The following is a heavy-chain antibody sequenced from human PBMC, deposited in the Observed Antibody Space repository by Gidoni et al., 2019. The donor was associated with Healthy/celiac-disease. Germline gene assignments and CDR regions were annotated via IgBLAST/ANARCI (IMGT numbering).Heavy chain of an antibody. D-gene: IGHD6-13*01. CDR1: GFSLSTSGVG. J-gene: IGHJ3*02. V-gene: IGHV2-5*02. CDR3: AHTCIAAAGTDDAFDI. Sequence: QITLKESGPMLVKPTQTLTLTCTLSGFSLSTSGVGVGWIRQPPGKALEWLALIYCDDDKRYSPSLKSRLTITKDTSKNHVVLTMTNMDPVDTATYSCAHTCIAAAGTDDAFDIWGQGTMVTVSS. CDR2: IYCDDDK.